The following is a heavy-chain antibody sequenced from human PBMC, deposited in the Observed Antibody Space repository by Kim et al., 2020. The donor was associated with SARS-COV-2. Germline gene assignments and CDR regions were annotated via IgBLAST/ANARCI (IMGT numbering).Heavy chain of an antibody. CDR3: ARGDGYNSYDY. Sequence: TKYAGSVQGRLTVCRDNCKNTLYLQMNSLRAEDTAVYYCARGDGYNSYDYWGQGALVTVSS. J-gene: IGHJ4*02. CDR2: T. V-gene: IGHV3-53*01. D-gene: IGHD5-12*01.